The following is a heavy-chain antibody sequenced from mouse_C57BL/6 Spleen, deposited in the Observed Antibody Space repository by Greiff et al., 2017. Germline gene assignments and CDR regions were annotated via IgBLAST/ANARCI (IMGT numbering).Heavy chain of an antibody. CDR3: ARTPYDYDPYYFDY. CDR1: GFSLTSYA. Sequence: VKLVESGPGLVAPSQSLSITCTVSGFSLTSYAISWVRQPPGKGLEWLGVIWTGGGTNYNSALKSRLSISKDNSKSQVFLKMNSLQTDDTARYYCARTPYDYDPYYFDYWGQGTTLTVSS. D-gene: IGHD2-4*01. V-gene: IGHV2-9-1*01. CDR2: IWTGGGT. J-gene: IGHJ2*01.